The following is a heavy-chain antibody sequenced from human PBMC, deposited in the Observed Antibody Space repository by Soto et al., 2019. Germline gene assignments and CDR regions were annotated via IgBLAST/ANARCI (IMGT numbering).Heavy chain of an antibody. CDR1: GDSFTSYG. Sequence: ASVKVSSTASGDSFTSYGISWVRKAPGQGLEWMGWISAYNGNTNYAQKLQGRVTMTTDTSTSTAYMELRSLRSDDTAVYYCARVPQVVPAAIFSLFDYWGQGTLVTVSS. J-gene: IGHJ4*02. CDR3: ARVPQVVPAAIFSLFDY. D-gene: IGHD2-2*01. V-gene: IGHV1-18*01. CDR2: ISAYNGNT.